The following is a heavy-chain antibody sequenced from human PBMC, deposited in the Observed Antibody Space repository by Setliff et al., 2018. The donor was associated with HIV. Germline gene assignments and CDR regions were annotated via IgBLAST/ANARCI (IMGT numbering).Heavy chain of an antibody. J-gene: IGHJ6*03. CDR3: ARDKGDSSGLTYFYMDV. CDR1: GGSISSYF. V-gene: IGHV4-59*01. CDR2: IYHYGSP. Sequence: KTSETLSLTCTVSGGSISSYFWTWIRQSPEKGLEWIGYIYHYGSPNYNPSLQSRGTLSVDTSKNQFSLTLTSVTAADTAVYYCARDKGDSSGLTYFYMDVWGKGTTVTVSS. D-gene: IGHD3-22*01.